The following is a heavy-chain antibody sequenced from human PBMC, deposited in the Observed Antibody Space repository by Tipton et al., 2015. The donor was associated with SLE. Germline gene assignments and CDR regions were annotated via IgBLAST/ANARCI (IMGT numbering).Heavy chain of an antibody. CDR3: ARTTSGTYYFDY. CDR2: IYSSGST. D-gene: IGHD3-10*01. Sequence: LRLSCTISGDSIRSQYWSWIRQPPGKGLEWIGYIYSSGSTDYNPSLNSRVTISVDTSKNQFSLKVTSVTAADTAVYYCARTTSGTYYFDYWGRGTLVTVSS. CDR1: GDSIRSQY. J-gene: IGHJ4*02. V-gene: IGHV4-59*11.